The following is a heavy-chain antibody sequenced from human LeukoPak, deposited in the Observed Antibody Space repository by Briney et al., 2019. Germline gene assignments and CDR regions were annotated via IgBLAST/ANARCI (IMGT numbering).Heavy chain of an antibody. CDR3: AFTTGSYYLDS. Sequence: SETLSLTCVVYGGSFSGHYWSWIRQPPGKGLEWIGEINHSVSVNYNPSLKSRVTVSVDTSKNQFSLKLNSVTAADTAVYYCAFTTGSYYLDSWGQGTLVTVSS. J-gene: IGHJ4*02. D-gene: IGHD1-26*01. V-gene: IGHV4-34*01. CDR1: GGSFSGHY. CDR2: INHSVSV.